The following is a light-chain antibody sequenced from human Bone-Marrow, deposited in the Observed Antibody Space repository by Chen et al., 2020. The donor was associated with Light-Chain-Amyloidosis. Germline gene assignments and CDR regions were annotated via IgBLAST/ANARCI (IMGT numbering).Light chain of an antibody. Sequence: EIVMTQSPATLSVSPGERATLSCRASQSVSSNLALYQQKPGQAPRLLIYGASTRATGIPARFSGSGSGTEFTLTISSLQSEDCAVYYCQQYNNWPRTFGQGTKVEIK. J-gene: IGKJ1*01. CDR1: QSVSSN. CDR3: QQYNNWPRT. CDR2: GAS. V-gene: IGKV3-15*01.